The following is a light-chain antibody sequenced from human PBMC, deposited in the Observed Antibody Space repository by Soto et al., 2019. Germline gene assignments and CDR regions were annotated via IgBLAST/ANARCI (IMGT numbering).Light chain of an antibody. CDR2: EVT. J-gene: IGLJ1*01. Sequence: QSAPTQPASVSGSPGQSITISCNGTISDVGGYNYVSWYQQHPGKAPRVMIYEVTSRPSGVSDRFSGSKSGNTASLTISGLQVEDEADYYCSSFTSSGTRVFGTGTKLTVL. CDR1: ISDVGGYNY. V-gene: IGLV2-14*01. CDR3: SSFTSSGTRV.